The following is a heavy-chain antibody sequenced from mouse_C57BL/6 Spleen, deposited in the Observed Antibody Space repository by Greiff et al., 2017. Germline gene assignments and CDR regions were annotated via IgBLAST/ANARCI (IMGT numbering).Heavy chain of an antibody. D-gene: IGHD1-1*01. Sequence: EVQLQQSGPELVKPGASVKISCKASGYSFTGYFLNWVKQSHGKSLKWIGRINPYNGDTFYNQKFKGKATLTVAKSSSTAHMELLSLTSEDFAVYYCARAAVVAPYAGDYWGQGTSVTVSS. J-gene: IGHJ4*01. CDR1: GYSFTGYF. V-gene: IGHV1-37*01. CDR2: INPYNGDT. CDR3: ARAAVVAPYAGDY.